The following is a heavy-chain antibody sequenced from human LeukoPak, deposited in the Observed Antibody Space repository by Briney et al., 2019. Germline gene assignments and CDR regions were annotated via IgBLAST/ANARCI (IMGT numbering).Heavy chain of an antibody. CDR1: GDSISSYF. V-gene: IGHV4-4*07. CDR2: MSTSGTT. CDR3: AREVGSTGRALDI. J-gene: IGHJ3*02. Sequence: SETLSLTCTVSGDSISSYFWSWIRQPAGKGLEWIGRMSTSGTTNYNPSLKSRLTMSLDTSKHQFSLNLTSVTAADTAVYYCAREVGSTGRALDIWGLGTVVAVSS. D-gene: IGHD1-26*01.